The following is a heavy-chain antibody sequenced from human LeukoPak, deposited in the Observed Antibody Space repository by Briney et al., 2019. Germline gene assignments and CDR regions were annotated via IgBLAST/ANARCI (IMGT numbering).Heavy chain of an antibody. V-gene: IGHV3-33*01. Sequence: RSLTLTCTASGFTFNSFGMHWVRQAPGKGLEWVAVIWYDGNNKYYADSVKGRFTTSRDNSKNTLYLQMNSLRAEDTAVYYCVRGEYYNDSSAYTSVDYWGQGTLVTVSS. D-gene: IGHD3-22*01. CDR1: GFTFNSFG. J-gene: IGHJ4*02. CDR2: IWYDGNNK. CDR3: VRGEYYNDSSAYTSVDY.